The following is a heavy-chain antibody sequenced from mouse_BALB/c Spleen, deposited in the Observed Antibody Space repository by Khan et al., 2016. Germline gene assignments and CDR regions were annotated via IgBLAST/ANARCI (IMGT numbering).Heavy chain of an antibody. CDR3: ARRVRDTDFHS. V-gene: IGHV8-12*01. CDR1: GFSLSTSGMG. J-gene: IGHJ2*01. CDR2: IYWDDDK. Sequence: QVTLKESGPGILPPSQTLRLTCSFSGFSLSTSGMGVSWIRQPSGKGLEWLAHIYWDDDKRYHPSLKSRLTISTDTSRNQVFSTFTSEVTAGTATCYGARRVRDTDFHSGGEGTTLTVSS. D-gene: IGHD3-3*01.